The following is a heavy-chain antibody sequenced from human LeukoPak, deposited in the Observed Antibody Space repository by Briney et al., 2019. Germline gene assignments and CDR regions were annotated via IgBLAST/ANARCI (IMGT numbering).Heavy chain of an antibody. D-gene: IGHD3-10*01. V-gene: IGHV4-39*01. CDR1: GGSISSSTYY. CDR3: ARLPYCGSGSEKGFDI. CDR2: IYYSGST. J-gene: IGHJ3*02. Sequence: SETLSLTXTVSGGSISSSTYYWGWIRQPPGKGLEWIGSIYYSGSTYYNPSLKSRVTISVDTSKNQFSLKLSSVTAADTAVYYCARLPYCGSGSEKGFDIWGQGTMVTVSS.